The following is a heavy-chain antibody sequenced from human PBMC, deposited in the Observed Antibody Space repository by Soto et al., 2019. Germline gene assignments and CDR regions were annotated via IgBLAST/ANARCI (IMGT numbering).Heavy chain of an antibody. CDR3: ARGGYYDNSWGKLSHYVLDV. CDR2: ISPYNDYA. CDR1: GYTFIRYG. J-gene: IGHJ6*02. Sequence: QVQLVQSAAEVKKPGASVKVSCKASGYTFIRYGITWVRQAPGQGLEWRGWISPYNDYAIYAQKFQGRVTMTTDKSTRIVYMGLRGLKSDETAVYYCARGGYYDNSWGKLSHYVLDVWGQGTSVTVSS. D-gene: IGHD3-16*01. V-gene: IGHV1-18*01.